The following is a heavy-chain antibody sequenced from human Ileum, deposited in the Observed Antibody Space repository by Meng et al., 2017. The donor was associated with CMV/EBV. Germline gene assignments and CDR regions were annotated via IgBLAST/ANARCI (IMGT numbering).Heavy chain of an antibody. D-gene: IGHD3-10*01. CDR2: TNPDESVK. Sequence: SCAACGFSFTSHWMTWVRQAPGKGLEWVALTNPDESVKHYVDPVRGRFTVSRDNTKYSLYLEMNSLRVEDTAVYYCARDPHFGALDYWGQGVLVTVSS. J-gene: IGHJ4*02. CDR1: GFSFTSHW. CDR3: ARDPHFGALDY. V-gene: IGHV3-7*01.